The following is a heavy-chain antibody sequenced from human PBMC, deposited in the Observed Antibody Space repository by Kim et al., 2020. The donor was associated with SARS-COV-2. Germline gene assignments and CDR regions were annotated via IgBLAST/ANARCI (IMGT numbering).Heavy chain of an antibody. D-gene: IGHD3-16*01. Sequence: NSNYNTSLKRRVAISVDTSKNQFSLKLGSVTAADTAVYYWARALGELFDYWGQGTLVTVSS. J-gene: IGHJ4*02. CDR2: NS. CDR3: ARALGELFDY. V-gene: IGHV4-34*01.